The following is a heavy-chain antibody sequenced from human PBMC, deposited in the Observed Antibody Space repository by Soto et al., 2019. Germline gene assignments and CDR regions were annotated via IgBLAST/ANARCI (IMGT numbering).Heavy chain of an antibody. CDR2: IIPILGIA. Sequence: QVQLVQSGAEVKKPGSSVKVSCKASGGTFSSYTISWVRQAPGQGLEWMGRIIPILGIANYAQKFQGRVTSKADKSTSTAYMELKSLRSEDTAVYYCAREAVGAGEALDSWGQGTLVTVSS. V-gene: IGHV1-69*08. J-gene: IGHJ4*02. D-gene: IGHD3-10*01. CDR1: GGTFSSYT. CDR3: AREAVGAGEALDS.